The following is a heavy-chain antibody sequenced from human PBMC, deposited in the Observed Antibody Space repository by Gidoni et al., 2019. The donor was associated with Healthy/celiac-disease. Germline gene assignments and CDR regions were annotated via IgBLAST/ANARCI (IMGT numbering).Heavy chain of an antibody. CDR2: IIPIFGTA. CDR1: SGDFSSHA. Sequence: HVLLVRSGALLLQPRSSLKSSCKATSGDFSSHAISWVRQAPGQGLEWMGGIIPIFGTANYEQKFQGRVTISVEESTSTAYMELSSLRSEDTAGYYCASYPKKESSGYYYEYYCDYWGQGNLVTVSS. V-gene: IGHV1-69*01. CDR3: ASYPKKESSGYYYEYYCDY. D-gene: IGHD3-22*01. J-gene: IGHJ4*02.